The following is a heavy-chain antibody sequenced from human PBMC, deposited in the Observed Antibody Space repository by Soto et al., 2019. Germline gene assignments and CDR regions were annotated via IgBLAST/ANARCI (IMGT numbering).Heavy chain of an antibody. Sequence: VHLVESGGGVVQPGRSLRLSCAGSGFIFDDFAIHWVRQAPGKGLEWASGISWNSDSIGYADSVKGRFTISRDNAKNALYLQMNSLRVEDTALYYCTKVGGLYDFWSGPLHFDLWGQGTLVTVSS. CDR2: ISWNSDSI. V-gene: IGHV3-9*01. CDR3: TKVGGLYDFWSGPLHFDL. D-gene: IGHD3-3*01. CDR1: GFIFDDFA. J-gene: IGHJ4*02.